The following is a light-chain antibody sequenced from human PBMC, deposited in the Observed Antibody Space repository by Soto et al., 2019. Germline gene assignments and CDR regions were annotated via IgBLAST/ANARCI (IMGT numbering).Light chain of an antibody. CDR3: QQYNNWPRT. Sequence: EIVMTQSPATLSVSPGERASLSCRASQSVGSYLAWYQHKPGQAPRLLIYGASTRAAGVPVRFSGGGSGTGFTLTISSLPSEDFAIFYCQQYNNWPRTFGQGTKVEIK. CDR1: QSVGSY. V-gene: IGKV3-15*01. CDR2: GAS. J-gene: IGKJ1*01.